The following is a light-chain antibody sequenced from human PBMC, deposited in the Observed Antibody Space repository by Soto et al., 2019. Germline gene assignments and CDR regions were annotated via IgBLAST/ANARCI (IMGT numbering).Light chain of an antibody. CDR2: GAS. J-gene: IGKJ1*01. CDR1: QSVSSN. CDR3: QQNNNWWT. V-gene: IGKV3-15*01. Sequence: EIVMTQSPATLSVSPGERATLSCRASQSVSSNLAWYQQKPGQAPRLLIYGASTRATGIPARFSGSGSGTEFTLTISSLQSEDFAVYYCQQNNNWWTFGQGTKV.